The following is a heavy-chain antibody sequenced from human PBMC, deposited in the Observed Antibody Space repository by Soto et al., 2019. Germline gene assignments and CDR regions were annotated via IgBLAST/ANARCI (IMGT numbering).Heavy chain of an antibody. V-gene: IGHV3-74*01. J-gene: IGHJ6*03. Sequence: VFLRLCYAASGFTFSSHGMHWVRQAPGKGLVWVSRINSDGSSTSYADSVKGRFTISRDNAKNTLYLQMNSLRAEDTAVYYCARFWVKQLSAHNFFAQGRDVWGTGPPVT. CDR2: INSDGSST. CDR3: ARFWVKQLSAHNFFAQGRDV. CDR1: GFTFSSHG. D-gene: IGHD3-16*02.